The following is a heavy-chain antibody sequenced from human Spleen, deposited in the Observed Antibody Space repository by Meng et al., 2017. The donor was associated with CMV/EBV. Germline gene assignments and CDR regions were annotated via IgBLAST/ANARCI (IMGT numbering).Heavy chain of an antibody. J-gene: IGHJ5*02. CDR3: AKDSSITIFGVVIGNWFDP. V-gene: IGHV3-7*01. Sequence: GESLKISCAASGFTFDRYWMSWVRQAPGKGLEWVANIKEDGSEKYHVDSVKGRFTISRDNAKNSLYLQMNSLRAEDTAVYYCAKDSSITIFGVVIGNWFDPWGQGTLVTVSS. CDR2: IKEDGSEK. CDR1: GFTFDRYW. D-gene: IGHD3-3*01.